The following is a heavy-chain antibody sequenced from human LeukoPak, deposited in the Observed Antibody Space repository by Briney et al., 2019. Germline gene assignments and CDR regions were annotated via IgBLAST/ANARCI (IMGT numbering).Heavy chain of an antibody. Sequence: GGSLRLSCAASGFTFSSYWMHWVRQAPGKGLVWVSYISGDGSRTTYADSVKGRFTTSRDNAKNTLDLQMNSLRAEDTAVYYCARGRWGTAIDYWAQGTLVTVSS. V-gene: IGHV3-74*01. CDR1: GFTFSSYW. J-gene: IGHJ4*02. CDR3: ARGRWGTAIDY. D-gene: IGHD1-7*01. CDR2: ISGDGSRT.